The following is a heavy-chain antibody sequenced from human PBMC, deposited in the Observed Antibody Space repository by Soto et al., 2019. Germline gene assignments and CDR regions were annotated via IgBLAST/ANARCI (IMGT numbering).Heavy chain of an antibody. CDR3: ARVPHSGYDYRDY. CDR2: ISSSSSYI. J-gene: IGHJ4*02. D-gene: IGHD5-12*01. Sequence: GGSLRLSCAASGFTFSSYSMNWVRQAPGKGLEWVSSISSSSSYIYYADSVKGRFTISRDNAKNSLYLQMNSLRAEDTAVYYCARVPHSGYDYRDYWGQGTLVTVSS. V-gene: IGHV3-21*01. CDR1: GFTFSSYS.